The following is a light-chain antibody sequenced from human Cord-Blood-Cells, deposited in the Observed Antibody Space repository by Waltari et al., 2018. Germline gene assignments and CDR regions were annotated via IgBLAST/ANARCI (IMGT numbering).Light chain of an antibody. Sequence: EIVMTQSPATLSVSPGESATISFRARQIVSSNLAWYQQKPGPAPRLLIDGSSTRATGIPARFSGCGSGTEFTLTISSLQSEDFAVYYCQQYNNWPPWTFGQVTKVEIK. V-gene: IGKV3-15*01. J-gene: IGKJ1*01. CDR3: QQYNNWPPWT. CDR1: QIVSSN. CDR2: GSS.